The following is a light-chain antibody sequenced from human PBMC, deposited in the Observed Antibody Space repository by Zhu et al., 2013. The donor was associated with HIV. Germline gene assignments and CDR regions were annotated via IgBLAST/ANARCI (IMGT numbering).Light chain of an antibody. J-gene: IGKJ5*01. CDR2: DAS. CDR1: QSLSSSF. V-gene: IGKV3-15*01. CDR3: QQYHNWPPIT. Sequence: DIVLTQSPGTLSLSPGERATLSCRASQSLSSSFLAWYQQKPGQAPRLLVLDASFRATDIPARFIGSGSGTQFTLTISSLQSEDFAVYFCQQYHNWPPITFGQGTRLEI.